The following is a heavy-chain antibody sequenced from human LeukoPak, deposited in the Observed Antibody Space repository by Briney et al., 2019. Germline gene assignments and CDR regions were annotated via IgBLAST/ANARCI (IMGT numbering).Heavy chain of an antibody. CDR1: GYTFINYG. CDR3: ARDRHIVVVTASRPIDY. D-gene: IGHD2-21*02. Sequence: GASVKVSCKASGYTFINYGISWGRQAPGQGLEWMGWISAYNSNTNYAQKLQGRVTMTTDTSTSTAYMELRSLRSDDTAVYYCARDRHIVVVTASRPIDYWGQGTLVTVSS. J-gene: IGHJ4*02. CDR2: ISAYNSNT. V-gene: IGHV1-18*01.